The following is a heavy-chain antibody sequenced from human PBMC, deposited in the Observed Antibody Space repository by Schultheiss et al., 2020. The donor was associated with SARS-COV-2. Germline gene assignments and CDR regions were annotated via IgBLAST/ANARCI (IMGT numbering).Heavy chain of an antibody. V-gene: IGHV3-30*04. CDR3: ARDQQLVYDY. D-gene: IGHD6-13*01. J-gene: IGHJ4*02. CDR1: GFTFDDYA. CDR2: ISYDGRNK. Sequence: GGSLRLSCAASGFTFDDYAMHWVRQAPGKVLEWVAVISYDGRNKYYADSVKGRFTISRDNSKNTLYLQMNSLRAEDTAVYYCARDQQLVYDYWGQGTLVTVSS.